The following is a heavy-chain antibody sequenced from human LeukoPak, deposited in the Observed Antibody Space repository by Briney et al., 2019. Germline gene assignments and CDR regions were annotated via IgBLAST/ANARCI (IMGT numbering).Heavy chain of an antibody. D-gene: IGHD6-13*01. CDR3: ARAPARIAAAGY. V-gene: IGHV4-34*01. J-gene: IGHJ4*02. CDR1: GGSLSGYY. CDR2: INHSGST. Sequence: SETLSLTCAVYGGSLSGYYWSWIRQPPGKGLEWIGEINHSGSTNYNPSLKSRVTISVDTSKNQFSLKLSSVTAADTAVYYCARAPARIAAAGYWGQGTLVTVSS.